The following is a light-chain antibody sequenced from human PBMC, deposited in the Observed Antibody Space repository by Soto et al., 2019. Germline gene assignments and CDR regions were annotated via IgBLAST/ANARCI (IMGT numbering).Light chain of an antibody. CDR1: NIGSKS. CDR3: QVLDSSSEPLVV. J-gene: IGLJ2*01. CDR2: YDS. Sequence: SYELTQPPSVSVAPGKTARITCGGTNIGSKSVHWYQQKPGQAPVLVIYYDSDRPSGIPERFSGSNSGNTATLTISRVEAGDEADYYCQVLDSSSEPLVVFGGGTKLTVL. V-gene: IGLV3-21*04.